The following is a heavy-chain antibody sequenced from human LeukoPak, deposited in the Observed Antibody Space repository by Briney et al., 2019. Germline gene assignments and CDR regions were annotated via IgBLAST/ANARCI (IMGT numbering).Heavy chain of an antibody. CDR3: AKGFYIYHGGNFLYHH. J-gene: IGHJ1*01. CDR2: IRYDGSNK. Sequence: GGSLRLSCAASGFTFSSYGMHWVRQAPGKGLEWVAFIRYDGSNKYYADSVKGRFTISRDNSKNTLYLQMNSLRAEDTAVYYCAKGFYIYHGGNFLYHHWGQGTLVTVSS. CDR1: GFTFSSYG. D-gene: IGHD4-23*01. V-gene: IGHV3-30*02.